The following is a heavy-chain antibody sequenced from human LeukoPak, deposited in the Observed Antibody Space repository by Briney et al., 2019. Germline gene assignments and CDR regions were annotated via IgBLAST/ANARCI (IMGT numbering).Heavy chain of an antibody. D-gene: IGHD4-17*01. CDR2: ISSNGGST. CDR3: ARDSYGSGDPGVY. CDR1: GFTFSSYA. J-gene: IGHJ4*02. V-gene: IGHV3-64*01. Sequence: GGSLRLSCAASGFTFSSYAMHWGRQAPRKGREYGSAISSNGGSTYYANSVKGRFTISRDNSKNTLYLQMCSLRAEDMAVYYCARDSYGSGDPGVYWGQGTLVTVSS.